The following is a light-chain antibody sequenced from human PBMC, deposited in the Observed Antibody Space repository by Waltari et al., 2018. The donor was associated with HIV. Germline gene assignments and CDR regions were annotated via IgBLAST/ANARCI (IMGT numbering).Light chain of an antibody. J-gene: IGLJ3*02. Sequence: QSVLTQPPSVSGAPGQRVTISCTGNSSNIGAGFDVHGYQQVPETAPKLLIYGDTNRPSGVPDRFSGSKSGTSASLAITGLQAEDEADYYCQSYDSGLSVVFGGGTKLTVL. V-gene: IGLV1-40*01. CDR2: GDT. CDR3: QSYDSGLSVV. CDR1: SSNIGAGFD.